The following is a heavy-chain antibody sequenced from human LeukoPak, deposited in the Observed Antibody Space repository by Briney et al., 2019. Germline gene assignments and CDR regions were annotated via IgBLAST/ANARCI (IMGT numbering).Heavy chain of an antibody. Sequence: ASVKVSCKASGYTFTDYYVYWLRQAPGQGPEWMGWVNPNSGGTQYVKKFQGRVTMTRDTSISTAYMELSRLRSDDTAVYYCARVRRYCSSTSCYYFDYWGQGTLVTVSS. CDR1: GYTFTDYY. J-gene: IGHJ4*02. D-gene: IGHD2-2*01. CDR3: ARVRRYCSSTSCYYFDY. CDR2: VNPNSGGT. V-gene: IGHV1-2*02.